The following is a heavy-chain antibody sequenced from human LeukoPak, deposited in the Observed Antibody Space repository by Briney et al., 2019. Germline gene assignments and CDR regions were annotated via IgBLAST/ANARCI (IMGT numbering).Heavy chain of an antibody. CDR2: ISSDGSSV. D-gene: IGHD3-10*01. CDR1: GFTFTTYW. J-gene: IGHJ3*02. Sequence: PGGSLRLSCAASGFTFTTYWMHWVRQAPGKGLVWVSRISSDGSSVNYADSVKGRFTISRDNAKNTLYLQMNSLRADDTAVYSCASSYGASRSYSAFDIWGLGTMVTVSS. V-gene: IGHV3-74*01. CDR3: ASSYGASRSYSAFDI.